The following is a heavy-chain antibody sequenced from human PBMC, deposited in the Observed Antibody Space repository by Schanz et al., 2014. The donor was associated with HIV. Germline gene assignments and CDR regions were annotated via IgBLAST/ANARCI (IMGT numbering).Heavy chain of an antibody. Sequence: QVQLVQSGDEVTKPGASVKVSCKTSGNTFTGYYVHWVRQAPGQGLEWMGWIHPNSGGTNYAQKFQGRVTMTRDTSISTAYMELRRLRSDDTAVYYCARDQNVISMVRGVMGGVDYWGQGTLVTVSS. V-gene: IGHV1-2*02. CDR1: GNTFTGYY. D-gene: IGHD3-10*01. CDR2: IHPNSGGT. CDR3: ARDQNVISMVRGVMGGVDY. J-gene: IGHJ4*02.